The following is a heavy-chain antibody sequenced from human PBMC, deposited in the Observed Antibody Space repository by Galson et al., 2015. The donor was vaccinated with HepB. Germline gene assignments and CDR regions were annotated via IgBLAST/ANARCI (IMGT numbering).Heavy chain of an antibody. CDR3: ARDPYDSRRSRFDY. Sequence: SLRLSCAASGFTFSSYAMHWVRQAPGKGLEWVAVISYDGSNKYYADSVKGRFTISRDNSKNTLYLQMNSLRAEDTAVYYCARDPYDSRRSRFDYWGQGTLVTVSS. J-gene: IGHJ4*02. V-gene: IGHV3-30-3*01. CDR2: ISYDGSNK. CDR1: GFTFSSYA. D-gene: IGHD3-22*01.